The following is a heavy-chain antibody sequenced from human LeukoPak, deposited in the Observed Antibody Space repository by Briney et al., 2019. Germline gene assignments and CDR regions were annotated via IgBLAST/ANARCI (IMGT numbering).Heavy chain of an antibody. Sequence: GGSRRLSCAASGFTFSSYSMNWVRQAPGKGLEWVSAISGSGGSTYYADSVKGRFTISRDNSKNTLYLQMNSLRAEDTAVYYCAKVTHSSSSSSYNFDYWGQGTLVTVSS. CDR2: ISGSGGST. CDR1: GFTFSSYS. J-gene: IGHJ4*02. D-gene: IGHD6-6*01. CDR3: AKVTHSSSSSSYNFDY. V-gene: IGHV3-23*01.